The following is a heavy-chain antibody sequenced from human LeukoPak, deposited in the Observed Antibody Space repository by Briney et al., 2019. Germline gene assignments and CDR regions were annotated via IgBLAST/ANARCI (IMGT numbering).Heavy chain of an antibody. V-gene: IGHV4-4*07. Sequence: PSETLSLTCTVSGDSLSRFYWSWMRQPAGKGLEWIGRIYARGSTQYNPSLKSRVHLSVDTSTNQIPLKLNSTTAEATARYYWARRRVTLVRGLDTYYMDVWGKGTTVTVSS. D-gene: IGHD3-10*01. CDR2: IYARGST. J-gene: IGHJ6*03. CDR3: ARRRVTLVRGLDTYYMDV. CDR1: GDSLSRFY.